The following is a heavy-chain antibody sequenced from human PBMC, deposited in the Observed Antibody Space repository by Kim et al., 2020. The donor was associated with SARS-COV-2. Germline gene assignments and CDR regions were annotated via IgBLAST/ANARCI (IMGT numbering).Heavy chain of an antibody. V-gene: IGHV1-69*13. Sequence: SVKVSCKASGGTFSSYAISWVRQAPGQGLEWMGGIIPIFGTANYAQKFQGRVTITADESTSTAYMELSSLRSEDTAVYYCARDQGVTVTTKTYYYYGMDVWGQGTTVTVSS. CDR2: IIPIFGTA. CDR1: GGTFSSYA. CDR3: ARDQGVTVTTKTYYYYGMDV. J-gene: IGHJ6*02. D-gene: IGHD4-17*01.